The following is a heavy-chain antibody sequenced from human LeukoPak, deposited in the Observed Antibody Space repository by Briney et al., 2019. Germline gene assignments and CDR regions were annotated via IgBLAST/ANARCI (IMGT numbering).Heavy chain of an antibody. CDR3: ARGLSGDPYYFDY. D-gene: IGHD7-27*01. CDR2: IYSGGST. Sequence: GGSLRLSCAASGFTVSSYYMSWVRQAPGKGLEWVSVIYSGGSTYYADSVKGRLTISRDNSMNTLYLQMNSLRAEDTAVYYCARGLSGDPYYFDYWGQGTLVTVSS. CDR1: GFTVSSYY. J-gene: IGHJ4*02. V-gene: IGHV3-66*02.